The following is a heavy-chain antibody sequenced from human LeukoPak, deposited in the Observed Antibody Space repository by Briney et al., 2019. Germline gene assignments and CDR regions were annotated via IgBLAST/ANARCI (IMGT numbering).Heavy chain of an antibody. CDR1: GFTFDDYG. CDR3: ARGIVGATFDY. V-gene: IGHV3-20*01. J-gene: IGHJ4*02. Sequence: GGSLRLSCAASGFTFDDYGMSWVRQAPGKGLEWVSGINWNGGSTGYADSVKGRFTTSRDNAKNSLYLQMSSLRAEDTALYHCARGIVGATFDYWGQGTLVTVSS. D-gene: IGHD1-26*01. CDR2: INWNGGST.